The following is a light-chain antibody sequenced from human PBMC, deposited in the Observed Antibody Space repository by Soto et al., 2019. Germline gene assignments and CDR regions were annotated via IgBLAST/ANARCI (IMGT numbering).Light chain of an antibody. J-gene: IGKJ4*01. V-gene: IGKV1-12*01. CDR1: QDISNY. Sequence: DIQMTQSPSSVSASVGDRVVITCRASQDISNYLAWYQQKPGDAPELLIYAASRLKRGIPSRFSGSGSRTDFTLIIDSLQPEDFATYYCQQADIFPLTFGGGTKVEI. CDR3: QQADIFPLT. CDR2: AAS.